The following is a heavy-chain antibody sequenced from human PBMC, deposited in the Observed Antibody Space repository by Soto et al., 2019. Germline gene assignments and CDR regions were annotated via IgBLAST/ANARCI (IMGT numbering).Heavy chain of an antibody. J-gene: IGHJ4*02. D-gene: IGHD6-13*01. CDR2: IRSKAYGGTT. CDR1: GFTFGDYA. Sequence: GGSLRLSCTASGFTFGDYAMSWFRQAPGKGLEWVGFIRSKAYGGTTEYAASVKGGFTISRDDSKSIAYLQMNSLKTEDTAVYYCTRVAAAGKYYFDYWGQGTLVTVSS. CDR3: TRVAAAGKYYFDY. V-gene: IGHV3-49*03.